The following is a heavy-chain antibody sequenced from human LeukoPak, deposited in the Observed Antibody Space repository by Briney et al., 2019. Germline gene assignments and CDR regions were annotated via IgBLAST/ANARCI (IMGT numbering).Heavy chain of an antibody. V-gene: IGHV3-30*02. CDR1: GLTLCSYW. D-gene: IGHD2-15*01. CDR2: IRYDGSNK. Sequence: GGSLRLSCAVSGLTLCSYWLSWVRQAPGKGLEWVASIRYDGSNKYYADSVKGRFTISRDNSKNTLYLQMNSLRAEDTAVYYCAGEVVVEIWWGQGTLVSVSS. J-gene: IGHJ4*02. CDR3: AGEVVVEIW.